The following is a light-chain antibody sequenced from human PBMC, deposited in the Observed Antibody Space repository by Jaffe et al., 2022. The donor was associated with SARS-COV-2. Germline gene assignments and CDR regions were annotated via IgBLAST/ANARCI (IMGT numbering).Light chain of an antibody. CDR2: GDS. CDR1: SSNIGANSA. V-gene: IGLV1-40*01. CDR3: QSYDSSLSGWV. J-gene: IGLJ3*02. Sequence: QSVLKQPPSVSGAPGQRITISCTGSSSNIGANSAVHWYQQLPGTAPKLLIFGDSNRPSGVPDRFSGSKSGASASLAISGLQAEDEADYYCQSYDSSLSGWVFGGGTKLTVL.